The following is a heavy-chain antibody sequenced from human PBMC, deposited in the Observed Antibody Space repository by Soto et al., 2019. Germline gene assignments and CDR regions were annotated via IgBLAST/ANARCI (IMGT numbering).Heavy chain of an antibody. D-gene: IGHD2-2*02. V-gene: IGHV1-18*01. Sequence: QVQLVQSGAEVKKPGASVKVSCKASGYMFTTYGISWVRQAPGQGLEWMGWISAYNGNTKYAQKLQGRVTMTTDTSTSTADMELRSLRSDDTAVYYCARERCSSTSCYKGPFYYYGLDVWGQGTTVTVSS. CDR3: ARERCSSTSCYKGPFYYYGLDV. J-gene: IGHJ6*02. CDR2: ISAYNGNT. CDR1: GYMFTTYG.